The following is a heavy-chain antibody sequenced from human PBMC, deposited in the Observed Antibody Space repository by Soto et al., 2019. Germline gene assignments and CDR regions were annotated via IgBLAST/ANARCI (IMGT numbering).Heavy chain of an antibody. J-gene: IGHJ4*02. D-gene: IGHD1-1*01. CDR2: IVVGSGNT. CDR3: AADLEMATTFDY. V-gene: IGHV1-58*02. Sequence: SVKASCKASGFTITSSAMQWVRQARGQRLEWIGWIVVGSGNTNYAQKFQERVTITRDMSTSTAYMELSSLRSEDTAVYYCAADLEMATTFDYWGQGTLVTVSS. CDR1: GFTITSSA.